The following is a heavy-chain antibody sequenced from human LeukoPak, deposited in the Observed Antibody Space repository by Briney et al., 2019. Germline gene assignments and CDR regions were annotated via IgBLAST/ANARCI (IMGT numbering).Heavy chain of an antibody. Sequence: GGSLRLSCAASGFTFDDYGMSWVRQAPGKGLEWVSGINWNGGSTGYADSVKGRFTISRDNAKNSLYLQMNSLRVDDTAVYYCGRGGGWYGGDYWGQGTLVTVAS. CDR3: GRGGGWYGGDY. V-gene: IGHV3-20*04. CDR2: INWNGGST. J-gene: IGHJ4*02. CDR1: GFTFDDYG. D-gene: IGHD6-19*01.